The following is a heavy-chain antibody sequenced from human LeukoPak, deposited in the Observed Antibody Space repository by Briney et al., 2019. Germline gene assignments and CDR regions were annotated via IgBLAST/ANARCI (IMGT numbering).Heavy chain of an antibody. Sequence: HRASVKVSCKASGYTFTSYAMHWVRQAPGQRLEWMGWINAGNGNTKYSQKFQGRVTITRDTSASTAYMELSSLRSEDTAVFYCARDRRYYVSGGKDGFDIWGQGTMVTVSS. CDR2: INAGNGNT. CDR1: GYTFTSYA. V-gene: IGHV1-3*01. D-gene: IGHD3-10*01. J-gene: IGHJ3*02. CDR3: ARDRRYYVSGGKDGFDI.